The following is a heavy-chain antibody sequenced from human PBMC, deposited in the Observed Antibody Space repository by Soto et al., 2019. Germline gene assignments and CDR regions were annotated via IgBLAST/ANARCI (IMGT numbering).Heavy chain of an antibody. V-gene: IGHV2-5*02. Sequence: QITLKESGPTLVKPTQTLTLICTFSGYSLSTSGAGVAWIRQPPGKALECLALIYWDDDKRLSPALEKRLTSTKDTAKNQVVVTMANMDPVDTATYYCAHRRVLGGGICLDPWGQGILVTVSS. J-gene: IGHJ5*02. CDR1: GYSLSTSGAG. CDR3: AHRRVLGGGICLDP. CDR2: IYWDDDK. D-gene: IGHD1-20*01.